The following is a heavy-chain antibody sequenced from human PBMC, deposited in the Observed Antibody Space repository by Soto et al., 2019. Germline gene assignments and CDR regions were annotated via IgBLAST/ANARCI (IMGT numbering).Heavy chain of an antibody. CDR3: AKMTSSGWYDPVFH. CDR1: GFSFSDYS. Sequence: QVQLVESGGGLVKTRGSLGLSCVASGFSFSDYSMSWVRQAPGKGLEWISYISGSSSNIYYADSVKGRFTISRDSAENSVFLQMNNLRAEDTARYYCAKMTSSGWYDPVFHWGQGTLVTVSS. V-gene: IGHV3-11*01. J-gene: IGHJ4*02. CDR2: ISGSSSNI. D-gene: IGHD6-19*01.